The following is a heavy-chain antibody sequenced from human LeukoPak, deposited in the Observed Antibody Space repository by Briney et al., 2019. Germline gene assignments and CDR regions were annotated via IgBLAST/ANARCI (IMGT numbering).Heavy chain of an antibody. J-gene: IGHJ4*02. CDR2: MNPNSGNT. V-gene: IGHV1-8*03. Sequence: ASVKVSCKASGYTFTSYDISWVRQATGQGLEWMGWMNPNSGNTGYAQRFQGRVTITRNTSISTAYMELSSLRSEDTAVYYCAKEQNSGIGAAGTLLWGQGTLVTVSS. CDR1: GYTFTSYD. CDR3: AKEQNSGIGAAGTLL. D-gene: IGHD6-13*01.